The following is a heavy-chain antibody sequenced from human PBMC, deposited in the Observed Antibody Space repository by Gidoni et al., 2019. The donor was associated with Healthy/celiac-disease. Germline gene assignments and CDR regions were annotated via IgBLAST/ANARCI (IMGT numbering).Heavy chain of an antibody. CDR1: GFTVSSNY. Sequence: EVQLVESGGGLIQPGGSLRLSCAASGFTVSSNYVSWVRQAPGKGLEWVSVIDSGGSTDYADSVKGRFTISRDNSKNTLYLQMNSLRAEDTAVYYCARGGTGYNQFYGMDVWGQGTTVTVSS. V-gene: IGHV3-53*01. CDR2: IDSGGST. D-gene: IGHD1-1*01. J-gene: IGHJ6*02. CDR3: ARGGTGYNQFYGMDV.